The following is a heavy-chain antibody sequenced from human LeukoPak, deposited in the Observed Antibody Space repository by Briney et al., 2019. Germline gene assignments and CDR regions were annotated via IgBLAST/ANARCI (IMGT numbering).Heavy chain of an antibody. CDR1: GGSLSDYY. V-gene: IGHV4-34*01. D-gene: IGHD2/OR15-2a*01. CDR2: INHSGST. J-gene: IGHJ3*02. CDR3: TRGGHFYGDAFDI. Sequence: SETLSLTCTVYGGSLSDYYWSWIRQPPGKGLEWIGEINHSGSTNYNPSLKSRVSISVDTTKNQFSPKLSSVTAADTAVYYCTRGGHFYGDAFDIWGQGTMVTVSS.